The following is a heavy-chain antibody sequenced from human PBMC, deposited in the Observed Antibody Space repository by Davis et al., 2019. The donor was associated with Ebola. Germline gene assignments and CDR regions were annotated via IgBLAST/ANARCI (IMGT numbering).Heavy chain of an antibody. CDR3: AKGLGASDWYAFDY. D-gene: IGHD6-19*01. CDR2: ISSSGSYI. CDR1: GFTFSIYT. Sequence: GESLKISCAASGFTFSIYTMNWVRQAPGEGLEWVSSISSSGSYIYYPDSVKGRFTISRDNSKNTLYLQMNSLRADDTAVYYCAKGLGASDWYAFDYWGQRALVTVSS. J-gene: IGHJ4*02. V-gene: IGHV3-23*01.